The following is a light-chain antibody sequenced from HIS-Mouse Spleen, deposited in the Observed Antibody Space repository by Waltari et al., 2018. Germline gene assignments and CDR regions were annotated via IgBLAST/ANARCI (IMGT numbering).Light chain of an antibody. J-gene: IGLJ3*02. CDR3: AAWDDSLSGWV. CDR1: SSNIGSNY. V-gene: IGLV1-47*01. Sequence: QSVLTQPPSASGTPGQRVTISCSGSSSNIGSNYVYWYQQHPGTAPKPPIYRNKRRPSGGPDRFSRSKSGTSASLDISGLRSEDEADYYCAAWDDSLSGWVFGGGTKLTVL. CDR2: RNK.